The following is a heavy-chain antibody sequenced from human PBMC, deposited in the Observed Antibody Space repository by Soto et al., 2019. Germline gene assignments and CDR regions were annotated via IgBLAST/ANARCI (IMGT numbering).Heavy chain of an antibody. CDR2: MNPNSGNT. CDR1: GYTFPSYD. Sequence: QVQLVQSGAEVKKPGASVKVSCKASGYTFPSYDINWVRQATGQGLEYLGWMNPNSGNTGYVQKFQGRVTMPRDTSISTSYMELSSLRSEDTAVYFCARGVKYGAYSRWFAPWRQGTLVTVSS. V-gene: IGHV1-8*01. CDR3: ARGVKYGAYSRWFAP. J-gene: IGHJ5*02. D-gene: IGHD4-17*01.